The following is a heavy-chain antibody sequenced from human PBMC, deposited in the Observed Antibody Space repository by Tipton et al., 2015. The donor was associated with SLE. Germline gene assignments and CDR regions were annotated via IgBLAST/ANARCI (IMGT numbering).Heavy chain of an antibody. CDR2: IRSKVYGGTT. CDR1: GFTFDDYA. D-gene: IGHD1-26*01. Sequence: QLVQSGGGLVQPGRSLRLSCAASGFTFDDYAMHWVRQAPGKGLEWVGFIRSKVYGGTTQYAASVKGRFTISRDDSKTIAYLQMNSLQTDDTAVYYCTRVDGTDGPLNYFDYWGQGTLVTVSS. CDR3: TRVDGTDGPLNYFDY. V-gene: IGHV3-49*04. J-gene: IGHJ4*02.